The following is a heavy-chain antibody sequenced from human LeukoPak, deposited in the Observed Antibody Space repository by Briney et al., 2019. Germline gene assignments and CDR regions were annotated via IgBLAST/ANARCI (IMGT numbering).Heavy chain of an antibody. V-gene: IGHV1-3*03. J-gene: IGHJ5*02. CDR2: INAGNGNT. CDR1: GYTFTSYA. D-gene: IGHD3-10*01. CDR3: ARGETPGSYYRS. Sequence: HGASVKVSCKASGYTFTSYAMHWVRQAPGQRLEWMGWINAGNGNTQYSQEFQGRVTISRDTSASTAYMELSSLRSEDMAVYYCARGETPGSYYRSWGQGTLVTVSS.